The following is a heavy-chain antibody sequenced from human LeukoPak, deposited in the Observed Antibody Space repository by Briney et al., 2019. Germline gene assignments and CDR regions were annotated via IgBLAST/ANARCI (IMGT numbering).Heavy chain of an antibody. J-gene: IGHJ4*02. V-gene: IGHV4-39*02. CDR2: NYYSGIT. D-gene: IGHD5-18*01. CDR1: GVSVSINSYY. CDR3: AREVGRGHTFGSNY. Sequence: PSETLSLTCTVSGVSVSINSYYSGGIREPPGKGLEWIGNNYYSGITYYNPSLKSRVTISVDTSKNQFSLKLSSVTAADTAVYYCAREVGRGHTFGSNYWGQGTLVTVSS.